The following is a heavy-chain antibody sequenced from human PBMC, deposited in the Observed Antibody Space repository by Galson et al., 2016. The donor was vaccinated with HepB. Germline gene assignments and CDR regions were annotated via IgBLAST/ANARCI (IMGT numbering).Heavy chain of an antibody. Sequence: SVRVSCKASGYTFTSYGISWVRQAPGQGLEWMGWISAYDGKTDYAKKLQGRVTMTTDTSTRTAYMDLRSLRSADTAVYYCARDQYDLYGSGSYPRGMDVWGKGTTVTVSS. J-gene: IGHJ6*04. D-gene: IGHD3-10*01. CDR1: GYTFTSYG. CDR2: ISAYDGKT. V-gene: IGHV1-18*01. CDR3: ARDQYDLYGSGSYPRGMDV.